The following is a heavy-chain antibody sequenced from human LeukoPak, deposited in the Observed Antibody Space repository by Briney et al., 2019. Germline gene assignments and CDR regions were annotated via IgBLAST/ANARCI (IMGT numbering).Heavy chain of an antibody. D-gene: IGHD6-19*01. CDR1: GYTFTSYD. Sequence: VKVSCKASGYTFTSYDINWVRQATGQGLEWMGWINPNSGNTGYAQKFQGRVTMTRNTSISTAYMELSSLRSEDTAVYYCARVVAVAGTDYYYYGMDVWGQGTTVTVSS. CDR2: INPNSGNT. CDR3: ARVVAVAGTDYYYYGMDV. V-gene: IGHV1-8*01. J-gene: IGHJ6*02.